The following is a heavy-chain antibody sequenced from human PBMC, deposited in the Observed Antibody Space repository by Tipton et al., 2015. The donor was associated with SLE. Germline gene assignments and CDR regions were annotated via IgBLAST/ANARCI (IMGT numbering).Heavy chain of an antibody. D-gene: IGHD5-12*01. CDR2: IYYSGST. CDR1: GGSMRPYY. CDR3: ARAEYSEYDYDH. Sequence: LRLSCTVSGGSMRPYYWGWIRQPPGKGLEWIGYIYYSGSTGYNPSLQSRVTMSVDMSKNQFSLRLTSVTSADTAVYYCARAEYSEYDYDHWGQGTLVSVSS. J-gene: IGHJ5*02. V-gene: IGHV4-59*01.